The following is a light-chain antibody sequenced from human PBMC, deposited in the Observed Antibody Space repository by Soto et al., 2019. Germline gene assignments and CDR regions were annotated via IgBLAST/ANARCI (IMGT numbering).Light chain of an antibody. Sequence: QAVVTQPPSVSGAPGQRVTISCTGSSSNIGAGYEVHWYQQLPRAAPKLLIFDNTIRPSGVPDRFSASQSGSSASLAIAGRQGEDEADYYCQSHDNSLGYIVFGGGTKLTVL. CDR3: QSHDNSLGYIV. CDR2: DNT. CDR1: SSNIGAGYE. J-gene: IGLJ2*01. V-gene: IGLV1-40*01.